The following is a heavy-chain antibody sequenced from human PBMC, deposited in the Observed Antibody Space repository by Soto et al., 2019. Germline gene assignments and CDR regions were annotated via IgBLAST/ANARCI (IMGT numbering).Heavy chain of an antibody. D-gene: IGHD6-13*01. CDR2: TRNKANSYTT. CDR1: GFTFSDHY. CDR3: ARSRRGVSDSSSRKPPYDAFDI. Sequence: GGSLRLSCAASGFTFSDHYMDWVRQAPGKGLEWVGRTRNKANSYTTEYAASVKGRFTISRDESKNSLHLQMNSLKTEDTAMYYCARSRRGVSDSSSRKPPYDAFDIWGQGTMVTVSS. J-gene: IGHJ3*02. V-gene: IGHV3-72*01.